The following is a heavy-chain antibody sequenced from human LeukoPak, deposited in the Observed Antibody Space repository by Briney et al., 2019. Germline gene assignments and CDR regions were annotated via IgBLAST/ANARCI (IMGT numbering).Heavy chain of an antibody. Sequence: SETLSLTCTVSGYSISSGYYWGWIRQPPGKGLEWIGSIYHSGSTYYNPSLKSRVTISVDTSKNQFSLKLSSVTAADTAVYYCARAPEWKDNWFDPWGQGTLVTVSS. CDR3: ARAPEWKDNWFDP. CDR1: GYSISSGYY. V-gene: IGHV4-38-2*02. D-gene: IGHD3-3*01. J-gene: IGHJ5*02. CDR2: IYHSGST.